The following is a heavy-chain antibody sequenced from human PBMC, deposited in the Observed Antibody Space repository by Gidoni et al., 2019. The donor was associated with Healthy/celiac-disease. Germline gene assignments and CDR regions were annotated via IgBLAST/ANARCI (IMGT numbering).Heavy chain of an antibody. Sequence: EVQLVESGGGLVKPGGSLRLSWAASGFTFSSYSMNWVRQAPGKGLEWVSSISSSSSYIYYADSVKGRFTISRDNAKNSLYLQMNSLRAEDTAVYYCARDDSSGFDYWGQGTLVTVSS. D-gene: IGHD3-22*01. CDR3: ARDDSSGFDY. CDR1: GFTFSSYS. CDR2: ISSSSSYI. J-gene: IGHJ4*02. V-gene: IGHV3-21*01.